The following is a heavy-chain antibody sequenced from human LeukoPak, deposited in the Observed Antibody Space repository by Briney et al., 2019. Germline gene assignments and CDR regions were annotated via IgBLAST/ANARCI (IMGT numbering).Heavy chain of an antibody. J-gene: IGHJ3*02. CDR1: GFTFSSYS. V-gene: IGHV3-48*01. CDR3: ARTINFDFWSGYYGALDI. Sequence: GGSLRLSCEASGFTFSSYSMNWVRQAPGKGLEWVSFISGRSTTIYYADSVKGRFTISRDNARNSLSLQMNSLRTEDTAVYYCARTINFDFWSGYYGALDIWGQGTMVTVSS. CDR2: ISGRSTTI. D-gene: IGHD3-3*01.